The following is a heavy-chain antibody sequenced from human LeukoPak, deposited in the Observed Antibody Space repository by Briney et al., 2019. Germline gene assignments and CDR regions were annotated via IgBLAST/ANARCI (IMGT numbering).Heavy chain of an antibody. Sequence: GGSLRLSCAASGFTFSTYAMNWVRQAPGKGLEWVSVISNSGGSTVYADSVRGRFTISRDNSKNTLYLQGKSLRAEDTAVYYCAKATITVAGTYFDYWGQGTLVTVSS. D-gene: IGHD6-19*01. CDR2: ISNSGGST. CDR1: GFTFSTYA. CDR3: AKATITVAGTYFDY. V-gene: IGHV3-23*01. J-gene: IGHJ4*02.